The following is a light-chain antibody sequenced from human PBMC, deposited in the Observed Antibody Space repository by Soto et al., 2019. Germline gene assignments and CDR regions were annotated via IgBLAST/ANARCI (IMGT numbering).Light chain of an antibody. J-gene: IGKJ5*01. V-gene: IGKV4-1*01. CDR1: QSVLYSSNNKNY. CDR2: WAS. Sequence: DIVMTQSPDSLAVSLGERATINCKSSQSVLYSSNNKNYLAWYQQKPGQPPKLLIYWASTRESGVPDRFSGRGSGTDFPLTISSLQAEDVAVYYCQQYYSTPLAFGQGTRLEMK. CDR3: QQYYSTPLA.